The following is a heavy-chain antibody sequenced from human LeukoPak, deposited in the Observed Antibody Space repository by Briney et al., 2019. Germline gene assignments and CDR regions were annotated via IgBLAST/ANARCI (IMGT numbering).Heavy chain of an antibody. CDR3: ARDYCSSTSCLFDY. V-gene: IGHV1-18*01. Sequence: ASVKVSCKASGYTFTSYGISWVRQAPGQGLEWMGWIGAYNGNTNYAQKFQGRVTMTRDTSISTAYMELSRLRSDDTAVYYCARDYCSSTSCLFDYWGQGTLVTVSS. D-gene: IGHD2-2*01. J-gene: IGHJ4*02. CDR1: GYTFTSYG. CDR2: IGAYNGNT.